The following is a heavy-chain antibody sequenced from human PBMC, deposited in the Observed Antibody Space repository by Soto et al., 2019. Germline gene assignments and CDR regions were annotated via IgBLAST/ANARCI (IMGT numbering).Heavy chain of an antibody. CDR1: GLTFSGAW. CDR3: TTVTHVPE. CDR2: IKHEGADGPT. Sequence: PGGSLRLSCEASGLTFSGAWMSWVRQAPGMGLEWVGRIKHEGADGPTDYAPPVKGRFTISRDASRDIMYLQMHNLKTADTAVYYCTTVTHVPEGGPGATVTVSS. J-gene: IGHJ6*02. V-gene: IGHV3-15*01.